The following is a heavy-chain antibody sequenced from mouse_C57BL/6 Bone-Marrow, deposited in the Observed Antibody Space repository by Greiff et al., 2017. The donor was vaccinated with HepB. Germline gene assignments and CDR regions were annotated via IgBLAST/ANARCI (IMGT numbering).Heavy chain of an antibody. D-gene: IGHD3-2*02. CDR2: IDPSDSET. Sequence: QVQLQQPGAELVRPGSSVKLSCKASGYTFTSYWMHWVKQRPIQGLEWIGNIDPSDSETHYNQKFKDKATLTVDKSSSTAYMQLSSLTSEDSAVYYCARKRGSSGSYFDYWGQGTTLTVSS. V-gene: IGHV1-52*01. CDR1: GYTFTSYW. J-gene: IGHJ2*01. CDR3: ARKRGSSGSYFDY.